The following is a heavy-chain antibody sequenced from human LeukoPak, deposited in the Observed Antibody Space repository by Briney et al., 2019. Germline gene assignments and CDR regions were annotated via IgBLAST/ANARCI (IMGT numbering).Heavy chain of an antibody. CDR2: ISDDGSNK. CDR1: GFTFSTYA. Sequence: GRSLRLSCAASGFTFSTYAMHWVRQAPGKGLEWVAVISDDGSNKYYLDSVKGRFTISRDNAKNTLYLQMNSLRAEDTAVYYCARMYYYDSSGYDYWGQGTLVTVSS. V-gene: IGHV3-30*04. J-gene: IGHJ4*02. D-gene: IGHD3-22*01. CDR3: ARMYYYDSSGYDY.